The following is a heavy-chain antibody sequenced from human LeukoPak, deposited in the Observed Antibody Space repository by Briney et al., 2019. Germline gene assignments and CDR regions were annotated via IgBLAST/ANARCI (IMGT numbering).Heavy chain of an antibody. D-gene: IGHD1-26*01. J-gene: IGHJ4*02. CDR3: ARVQIVGATTNFDY. Sequence: SETLSLTCTVSGGSISSSSYYWGLIRQPPGKGLEWIGSIYYSGSTYYNPSLKSRDTISVDTSKNQFSLKLSSVTAADTAVYYCARVQIVGATTNFDYWGQGTLVTVSS. CDR2: IYYSGST. V-gene: IGHV4-39*07. CDR1: GGSISSSSYY.